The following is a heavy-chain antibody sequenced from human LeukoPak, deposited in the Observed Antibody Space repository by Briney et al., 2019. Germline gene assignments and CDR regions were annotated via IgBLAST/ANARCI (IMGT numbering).Heavy chain of an antibody. CDR1: GFTFSDYS. V-gene: IGHV3-21*05. J-gene: IGHJ4*02. CDR3: VRGEAHDS. Sequence: SGGSLRLSCAASGFTFSDYSMNWVRQAPGKGLEWVSYISGSSNFMYYADSVRGRFTISRDNAKSSLYLQMDSLRAEDTAVYYCVRGEAHDSWGQGTLITVSS. D-gene: IGHD1-26*01. CDR2: ISGSSNFM.